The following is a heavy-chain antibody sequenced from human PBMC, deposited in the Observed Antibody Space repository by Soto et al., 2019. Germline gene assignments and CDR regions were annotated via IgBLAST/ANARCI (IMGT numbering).Heavy chain of an antibody. CDR1: GYTFTSYD. V-gene: IGHV1-8*01. CDR2: MNPNSGNT. Sequence: QVQLVQSGAEVKKPGASVKVSCKASGYTFTSYDINWVRQATGQGLEWMGWMNPNSGNTGYAQKFQGRVTMTRTTSISTAYMELSSLRSEDTAVYYCARVPDYGDPYYFDYWGQGTLVTVSS. D-gene: IGHD4-17*01. J-gene: IGHJ4*02. CDR3: ARVPDYGDPYYFDY.